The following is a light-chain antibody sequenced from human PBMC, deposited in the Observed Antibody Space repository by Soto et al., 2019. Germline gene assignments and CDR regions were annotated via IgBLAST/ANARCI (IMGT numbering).Light chain of an antibody. V-gene: IGKV3D-20*02. J-gene: IGKJ5*01. CDR3: QQRSNL. CDR2: DAS. Sequence: EIVLTQAPVTLALSPGEVATLSWRASQSVSSSYLAWYQQKPGQAPRLLIYDASNRATGIPARFSGSGFGTDFTLTISSLEPEDFAVYYCQQRSNLFGQGTRLEIK. CDR1: QSVSSSY.